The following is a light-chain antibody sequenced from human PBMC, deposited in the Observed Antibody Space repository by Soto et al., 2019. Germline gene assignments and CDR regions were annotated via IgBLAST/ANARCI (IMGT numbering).Light chain of an antibody. Sequence: EIVLTQSPGTLSLSPGERATLSCRASQSVSSSYLAWYQQKPGQAPRLLIYGASSRATGIPDRFSGSGSGTDFTLTICRLEPEDFAVYYCQQYGSSPPTTVGQGTRGIS. J-gene: IGKJ1*01. CDR3: QQYGSSPPTT. CDR2: GAS. V-gene: IGKV3-20*01. CDR1: QSVSSSY.